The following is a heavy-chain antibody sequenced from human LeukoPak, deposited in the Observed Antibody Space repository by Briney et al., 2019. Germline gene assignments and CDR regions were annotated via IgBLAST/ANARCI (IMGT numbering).Heavy chain of an antibody. CDR3: ARGALYASGICLN. CDR2: LYPGDSDA. J-gene: IGHJ4*02. CDR1: GYSFTNYW. Sequence: GESLKISCKGSGYSFTNYWIGWVRQMPGKGLEWMGILYPGDSDASYSPSFQGQVTISADKSIRTAYLQWSSLKASDTAMYYCARGALYASGICLNWGQGTLVTVSS. V-gene: IGHV5-51*01. D-gene: IGHD3-10*01.